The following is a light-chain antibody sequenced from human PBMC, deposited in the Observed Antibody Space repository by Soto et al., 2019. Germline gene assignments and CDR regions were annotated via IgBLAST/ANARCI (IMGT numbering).Light chain of an antibody. Sequence: DIQMTQSPSSLSASIGDRVTITCRASQSISSWLAWYQQKPGKAPKLLIYAASSLQSGVPSRFSGSGSETDFTLTISSLQPEDFATYYCQQYSNLITFGQGTRLEIK. J-gene: IGKJ5*01. CDR2: AAS. CDR1: QSISSW. CDR3: QQYSNLIT. V-gene: IGKV1-39*01.